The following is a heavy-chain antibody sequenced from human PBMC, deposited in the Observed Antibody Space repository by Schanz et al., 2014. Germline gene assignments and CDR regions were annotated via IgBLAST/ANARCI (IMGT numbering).Heavy chain of an antibody. CDR1: GYTFTAYG. CDR3: ARGFDFWDR. V-gene: IGHV1-3*01. CDR2: INAANGNT. J-gene: IGHJ4*02. Sequence: VQSVHSGTEVQKLGASVKVSCQTSGYTFTAYGINWVRQAPGQGLEWMGWINAANGNTRYSQKFQGRVTITRDTSASTAYMELSSLRSEDTAVYYCARGFDFWDRWGQGTLVNVSS. D-gene: IGHD3-3*01.